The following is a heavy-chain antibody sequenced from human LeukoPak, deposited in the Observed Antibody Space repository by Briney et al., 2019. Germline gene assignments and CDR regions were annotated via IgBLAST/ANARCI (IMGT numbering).Heavy chain of an antibody. Sequence: PSETLSLTCTVSGGSISSGDYYWSWIRQPPGKGPEWIGYIYYSGTTYYNPSLESRVTISVDTSKNQFSLKLSSATAADTAVYYCARVSVRRRFLDYWGQGTLVTVSS. J-gene: IGHJ4*02. D-gene: IGHD3-16*01. CDR1: GGSISSGDYY. V-gene: IGHV4-30-4*08. CDR3: ARVSVRRRFLDY. CDR2: IYYSGTT.